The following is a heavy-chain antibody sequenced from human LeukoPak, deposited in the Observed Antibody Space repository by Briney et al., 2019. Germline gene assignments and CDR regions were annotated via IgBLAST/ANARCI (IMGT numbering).Heavy chain of an antibody. J-gene: IGHJ6*03. CDR2: IIPIFGTA. CDR1: GGTFSSYA. Sequence: SVKVSCKASGGTFSSYAISWVRQAPGQGLEWMGGIIPIFGTANYAQKFQGRVTMTRNTSISTAYMELSSLRSEDTAVYYCARRIGDLYYYYYMDVWGKGTTVTISS. CDR3: ARRIGDLYYYYYMDV. D-gene: IGHD4-17*01. V-gene: IGHV1-69*05.